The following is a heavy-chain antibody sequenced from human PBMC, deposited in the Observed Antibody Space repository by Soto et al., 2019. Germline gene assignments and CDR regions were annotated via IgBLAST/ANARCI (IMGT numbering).Heavy chain of an antibody. CDR3: ARGGVEILTGHGFDP. D-gene: IGHD3-9*01. CDR2: IHYSGSA. J-gene: IGHJ5*02. V-gene: IGHV4-59*01. Sequence: QVQLQESGPGLAKPSETLSLTCTVSGGSISSYYWSWIRQPPGKGLEWIGYIHYSGSANYNPSLKSRVTISVDTSKNQFSLRLSSVTAADTAVYYCARGGVEILTGHGFDPWGQGTLVTVSS. CDR1: GGSISSYY.